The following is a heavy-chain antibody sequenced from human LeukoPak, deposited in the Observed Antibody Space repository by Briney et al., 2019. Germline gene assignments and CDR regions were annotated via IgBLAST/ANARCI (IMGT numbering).Heavy chain of an antibody. CDR1: GFTFSDYY. CDR3: ARAGLYYDYVWGSYRSYTPLPPDY. V-gene: IGHV3-11*04. J-gene: IGHJ4*02. Sequence: GGSLRLSCAASGFTFSDYYMSWIRQAPGKGLEWVSYISSSGGTIYYADSVKGRFTISRDNAKNSLYLQMNSLRAEDTAVYYCARAGLYYDYVWGSYRSYTPLPPDYWGQGTLVTVSS. CDR2: ISSSGGTI. D-gene: IGHD3-16*02.